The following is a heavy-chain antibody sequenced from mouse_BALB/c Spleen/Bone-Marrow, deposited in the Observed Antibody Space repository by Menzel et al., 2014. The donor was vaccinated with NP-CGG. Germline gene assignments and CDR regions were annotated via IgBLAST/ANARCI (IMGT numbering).Heavy chain of an antibody. Sequence: EVKLVESGGGLVQPGGSLRFSCATSGFTFTDYYMNWVRQPPGKALEWLGFIRNKANGYTTEYSASVKSRFTISRDNSQNILYLQMNTLRADDSATYYCARDKGRVFFDYWGQGTTLTVSS. J-gene: IGHJ2*01. CDR2: IRNKANGYTT. CDR3: ARDKGRVFFDY. V-gene: IGHV7-3*02. CDR1: GFTFTDYY.